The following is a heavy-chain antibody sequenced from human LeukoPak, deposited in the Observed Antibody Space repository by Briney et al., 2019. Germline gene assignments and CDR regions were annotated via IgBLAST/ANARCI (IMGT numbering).Heavy chain of an antibody. D-gene: IGHD3-3*02. V-gene: IGHV3-49*04. CDR2: IRSNTYGGSP. CDR1: GFNFDDYA. CDR3: SRLIVSAF. J-gene: IGHJ4*03. Sequence: PGGSLRLSCRTSGFNFDDYAISWVRQAPGKGLEWVGFIRSNTYGGSPMYAPSVRDRFTISRNDSTSTAYLRMDNLRTDDTGVYFCSRLIVSAFWGHGTLVIVSS.